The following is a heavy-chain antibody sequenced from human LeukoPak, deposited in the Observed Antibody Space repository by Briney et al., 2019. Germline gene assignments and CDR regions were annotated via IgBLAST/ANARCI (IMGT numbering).Heavy chain of an antibody. CDR3: ARENWGLAFFDY. J-gene: IGHJ4*02. V-gene: IGHV3-7*01. CDR2: IKQDGSEK. Sequence: PGGSLRLSCAASGFTFSSYWMSRVRQAPGKGLEWVANIKQDGSEKYYVDSVKGRFTISRDNAKNSLYLLMNSLRAEDTAVYYCARENWGLAFFDYWGQGTLVTVSS. CDR1: GFTFSSYW. D-gene: IGHD7-27*01.